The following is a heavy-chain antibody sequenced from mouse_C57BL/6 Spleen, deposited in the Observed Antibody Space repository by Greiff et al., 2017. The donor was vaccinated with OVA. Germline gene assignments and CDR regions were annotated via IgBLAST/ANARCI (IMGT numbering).Heavy chain of an antibody. Sequence: VKLQESGAELVKPGASVKISCKASGYAFSSYWMNWVKQRPGKGLEWIGQIYPGDGDTNYNGKFKGKATLTADKSSSTASMQLSSLTSEDSAVYFCARGTTVVAPYAMDYWGQGTSVTVSA. CDR1: GYAFSSYW. CDR3: ARGTTVVAPYAMDY. D-gene: IGHD1-1*01. V-gene: IGHV1-80*01. CDR2: IYPGDGDT. J-gene: IGHJ4*01.